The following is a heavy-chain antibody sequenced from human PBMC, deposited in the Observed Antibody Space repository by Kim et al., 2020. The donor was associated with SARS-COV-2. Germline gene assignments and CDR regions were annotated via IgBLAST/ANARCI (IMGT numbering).Heavy chain of an antibody. V-gene: IGHV6-1*01. J-gene: IGHJ4*02. CDR3: VRYSGGDYFDY. Sequence: SETLSLTCASTGTSLYSSSMTRSRIRQSPSRSLEWLGRTYYRSKWYSDYAVSVKSRITINTDASKNQFSLQLTSVTPEDTALYYCVRYSGGDYFDYWGQG. D-gene: IGHD6-19*01. CDR1: GTSLYSSSMT. CDR2: TYYRSKWYS.